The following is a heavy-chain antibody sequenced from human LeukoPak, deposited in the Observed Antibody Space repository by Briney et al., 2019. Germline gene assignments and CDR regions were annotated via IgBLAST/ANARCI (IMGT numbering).Heavy chain of an antibody. J-gene: IGHJ1*01. CDR2: IYSDGNT. Sequence: GGSLRLSCAASGFTVSNNRLSWVRQAPGMGLEWVSTIYSDGNTYDPDSVKGRFTISRDGSKNTLYLQLNSLRTEDTAIYYCVREREGSNSEHWGQGTLVTVSS. V-gene: IGHV3-53*01. D-gene: IGHD1-26*01. CDR3: VREREGSNSEH. CDR1: GFTVSNNR.